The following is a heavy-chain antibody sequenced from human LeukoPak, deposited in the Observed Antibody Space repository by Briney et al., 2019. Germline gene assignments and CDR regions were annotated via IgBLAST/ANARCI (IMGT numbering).Heavy chain of an antibody. V-gene: IGHV1-18*01. CDR2: ISVYNGNT. D-gene: IGHD7-27*01. CDR3: ARDIERSRARWGYVGFDP. Sequence: ASVKVSCKASGYIFTSYGISWVRQAPGQGLEWMGWISVYNGNTNYVQKFQGRVTMTTDTPTSTAYMELSSLRSDNTAMYYCARDIERSRARWGYVGFDPWGQGTLVTVSS. CDR1: GYIFTSYG. J-gene: IGHJ5*02.